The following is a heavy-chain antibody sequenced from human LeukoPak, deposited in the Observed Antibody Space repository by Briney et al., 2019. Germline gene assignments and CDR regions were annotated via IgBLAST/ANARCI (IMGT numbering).Heavy chain of an antibody. D-gene: IGHD3-22*01. CDR3: ARPYDSSGYPY. V-gene: IGHV3-30*04. CDR2: ISYDGSNK. CDR1: GFTFSSYA. Sequence: GRSLRLSCAAAGFTFSSYAMHWVRQAPGKGLEWVAVISYDGSNKYYADSVKGRFTISRDNSKNTLYLQMNSLRAEDAAVYYCARPYDSSGYPYWGQGTLVTVSS. J-gene: IGHJ4*02.